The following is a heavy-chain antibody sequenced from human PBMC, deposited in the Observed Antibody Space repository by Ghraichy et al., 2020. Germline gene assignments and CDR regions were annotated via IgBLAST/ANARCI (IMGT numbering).Heavy chain of an antibody. D-gene: IGHD6-19*01. CDR1: GGSISSSSYY. J-gene: IGHJ4*02. CDR2: IYYSGST. Sequence: SQTLSLTCTVSGGSISSSSYYWGWIRQPPGKGLEWIGSIYYSGSTYYNPSLKSRVTISVDTSKNQFSLKLSSVTAADTAVYYCANIIAVAGTSLYYFDYWGQGTRVIVSS. CDR3: ANIIAVAGTSLYYFDY. V-gene: IGHV4-39*01.